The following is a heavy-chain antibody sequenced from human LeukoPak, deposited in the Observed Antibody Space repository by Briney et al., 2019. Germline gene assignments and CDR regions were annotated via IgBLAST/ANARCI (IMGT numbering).Heavy chain of an antibody. CDR1: GFTFTSSA. D-gene: IGHD4-17*01. CDR2: IVVGSGNT. J-gene: IGHJ4*02. CDR3: ARVGPKFSGDYPLYFDY. Sequence: GASVKVSCKASGFTFTSSAVQWVRQARGQRLEWIGWIVVGSGNTNYAQKFQERVTITRDMSTSTAYMELRSLRSDDTAVYYCARVGPKFSGDYPLYFDYWGQGTLVPVSS. V-gene: IGHV1-58*01.